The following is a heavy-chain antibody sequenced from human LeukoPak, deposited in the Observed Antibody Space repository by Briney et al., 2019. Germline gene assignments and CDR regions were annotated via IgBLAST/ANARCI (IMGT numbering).Heavy chain of an antibody. V-gene: IGHV5-51*01. CDR2: IYPGDSDT. CDR3: ARQKVGATTGYYYGMDV. J-gene: IGHJ6*02. Sequence: ESLNISCKGSGYSFTSYWIGWVRQMPGKGLEWMGIIYPGDSDTRYSPSFQGQVTISADKSISTAYLQWSSLKASDTAMYYCARQKVGATTGYYYGMDVWGQGTTVTVSS. D-gene: IGHD1-26*01. CDR1: GYSFTSYW.